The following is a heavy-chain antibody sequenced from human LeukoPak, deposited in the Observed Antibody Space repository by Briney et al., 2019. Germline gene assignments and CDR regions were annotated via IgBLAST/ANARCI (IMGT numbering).Heavy chain of an antibody. CDR3: VKDRGGLVDTGCLES. CDR1: GFTFSNYE. V-gene: IGHV3-48*03. J-gene: IGHJ4*02. D-gene: IGHD5-18*01. CDR2: ISSSGSTI. Sequence: TGGSLRLSCAASGFTFSNYEMNWVRQAPGKGLEWVSYISSSGSTIYYADSVKGRFTMSRDNAKNSLYLQMNSLRAEDTAVYSCVKDRGGLVDTGCLESWGQGTLVTVSS.